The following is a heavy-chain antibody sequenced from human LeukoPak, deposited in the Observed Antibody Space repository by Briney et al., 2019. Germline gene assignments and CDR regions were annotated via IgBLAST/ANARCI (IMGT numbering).Heavy chain of an antibody. CDR3: ARGASVNVFDI. J-gene: IGHJ3*02. V-gene: IGHV3-7*01. D-gene: IGHD4-17*01. CDR1: GFTFSSYW. CDR2: IKPDGSEK. Sequence: PGGSLRLSCAASGFTFSSYWINSVRQAPGKGPEWVANIKPDGSEKKYVESVKGRFTISRDNAKNSLYLQMNSLRDDDTAVYYCARGASVNVFDIWGQGTMVTVSS.